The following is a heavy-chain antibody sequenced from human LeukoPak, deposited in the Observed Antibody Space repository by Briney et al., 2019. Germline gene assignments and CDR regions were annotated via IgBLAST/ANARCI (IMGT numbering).Heavy chain of an antibody. D-gene: IGHD1-26*01. J-gene: IGHJ5*02. V-gene: IGHV1-2*02. Sequence: ASVKVSCKASGYTFTGYYIHWVRQAPGQGLEWMGWINPNSGGTNYAQKFQGRVTMTRDTSISTAYMELSRLRSDDTAVYYCARSHQAFYGGSYFLGFDPWGQGTLVTVSS. CDR1: GYTFTGYY. CDR2: INPNSGGT. CDR3: ARSHQAFYGGSYFLGFDP.